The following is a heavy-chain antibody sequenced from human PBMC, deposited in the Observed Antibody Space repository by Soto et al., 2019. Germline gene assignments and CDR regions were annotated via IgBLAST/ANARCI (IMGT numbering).Heavy chain of an antibody. CDR3: AKLETTYYDFWSGYLDY. CDR2: ISYDGSNK. V-gene: IGHV3-30*18. J-gene: IGHJ4*02. Sequence: QVQLVKSGGGVVQPGRSLRLSCAASGFTFSSYGMHWVRQAPGKGLEWVAVISYDGSNKYYADSVKGRFTISRDNSKNTLYLQMNSLRAEDTAVYYCAKLETTYYDFWSGYLDYWGQGTLVTVSS. CDR1: GFTFSSYG. D-gene: IGHD3-3*01.